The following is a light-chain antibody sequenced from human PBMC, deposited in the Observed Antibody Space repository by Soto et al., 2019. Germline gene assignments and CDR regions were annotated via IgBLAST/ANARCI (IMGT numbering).Light chain of an antibody. J-gene: IGKJ1*01. CDR2: KAS. CDR3: QQYKT. V-gene: IGKV1-5*03. Sequence: DIQMTQSPSSLSASVGDRVTITCRGSQGISSWLAWYQQKPGKAPRLLIYKASSLASGVPSRFSGSGTGTEFNLAISSLQPDDFANYYYQQYKTFGQGTKVDIK. CDR1: QGISSW.